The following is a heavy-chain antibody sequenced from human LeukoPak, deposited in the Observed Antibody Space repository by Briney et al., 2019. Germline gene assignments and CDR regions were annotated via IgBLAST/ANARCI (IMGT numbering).Heavy chain of an antibody. CDR3: ARDGSRSLQPPHFDY. CDR2: IYSGGST. V-gene: IGHV3-66*01. J-gene: IGHJ4*02. Sequence: GGSLRLSCAASGFTFSSNYMSWVRQAPGKGLEWVSVIYSGGSTYYADSVKGRFTISRDNSKNTLYLQMNSLRAEDTAVYYCARDGSRSLQPPHFDYRGQGTLVTVSS. D-gene: IGHD3-10*01. CDR1: GFTFSSNY.